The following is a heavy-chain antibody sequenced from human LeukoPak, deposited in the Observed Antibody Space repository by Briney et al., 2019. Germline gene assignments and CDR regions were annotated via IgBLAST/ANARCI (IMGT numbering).Heavy chain of an antibody. V-gene: IGHV3-21*01. CDR3: AKSMVRGYYYYYMDV. CDR1: GFTFSSYS. Sequence: GXXLRLSCAASGFTFSSYSMNWVRQAPGKGLEWVSSISSSSSSYIYYADSVKGRFTISRDNSKNTLYLQMNSLRAEDTAVYYCAKSMVRGYYYYYMDVWGKGTTVTVSS. CDR2: ISSSSSSYI. J-gene: IGHJ6*03. D-gene: IGHD3-10*01.